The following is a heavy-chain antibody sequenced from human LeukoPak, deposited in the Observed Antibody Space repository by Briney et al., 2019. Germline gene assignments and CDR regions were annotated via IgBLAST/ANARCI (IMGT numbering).Heavy chain of an antibody. CDR3: ARDGGAAGLALGVIDY. J-gene: IGHJ4*02. V-gene: IGHV1-8*01. D-gene: IGHD6-13*01. CDR2: MNPNSGNT. Sequence: GASVKVSCKASGYTFTSCDINWVRQATGQGLEWMGWMNPNSGNTGYAQKFQGRVTMTRNTSISTAYMELSSLGSEDTAVYYCARDGGAAGLALGVIDYWGQGTLVTVSS. CDR1: GYTFTSCD.